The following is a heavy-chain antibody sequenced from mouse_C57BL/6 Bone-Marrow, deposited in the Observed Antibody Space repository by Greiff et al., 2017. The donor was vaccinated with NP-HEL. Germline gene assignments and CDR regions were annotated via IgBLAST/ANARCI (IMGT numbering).Heavy chain of an antibody. D-gene: IGHD1-1*01. CDR3: ARERITTVVFEY. CDR1: GYTFTSYW. Sequence: QVQLQQPGAELVMPGASVKLSCKASGYTFTSYWMHWVKQRPGQGLEWIGEIDPSDSYTNYNQKFKGKSTLTVDKSSSTAYMQLSSLTSEDSAVYYCARERITTVVFEYWGQGTTLTVSS. CDR2: IDPSDSYT. J-gene: IGHJ2*01. V-gene: IGHV1-69*01.